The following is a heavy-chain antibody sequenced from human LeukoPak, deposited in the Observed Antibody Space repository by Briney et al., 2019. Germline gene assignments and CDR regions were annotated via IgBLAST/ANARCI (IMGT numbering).Heavy chain of an antibody. CDR3: ATEAYSYGPNDY. Sequence: KPSETLSLTCTVSGGSISTYSWSWIRQPPGKGLEWIGHVSYTGSTNYNPSLKSRVTISVDKSKNQFSLKLSSVTAADTAVYYCATEAYSYGPNDYWGQGTLVTVSS. CDR2: VSYTGST. J-gene: IGHJ4*02. D-gene: IGHD5-18*01. CDR1: GGSISTYS. V-gene: IGHV4-59*12.